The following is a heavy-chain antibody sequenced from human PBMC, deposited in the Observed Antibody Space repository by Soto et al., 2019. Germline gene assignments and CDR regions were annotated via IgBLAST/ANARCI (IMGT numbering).Heavy chain of an antibody. J-gene: IGHJ4*02. CDR3: TRDLGISIPVYYFNY. V-gene: IGHV1-18*01. CDR1: GYTFTSYG. CDR2: ISAYNGNT. D-gene: IGHD3-10*02. Sequence: GASVKVSCKASGYTFTSYGISWVRQAPGQGLEWMGWISAYNGNTNYAQKLQGRVTLTTDTSTSTAYMELRSLRSDDTAVYYCTRDLGISIPVYYFNYWGQGTLVTVPA.